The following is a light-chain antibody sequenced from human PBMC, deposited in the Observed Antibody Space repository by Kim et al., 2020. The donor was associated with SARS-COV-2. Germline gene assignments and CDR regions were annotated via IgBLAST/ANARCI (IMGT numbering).Light chain of an antibody. V-gene: IGKV3-20*01. Sequence: SPGDRATLSCRASQSISSNYLAWYQQKPGQAPRLLIYGASNRVTGIPDRFSGSGSGTDFTLTISRLEPEDFAVYYCQQYGGSPQTFGQGTKVDIK. CDR1: QSISSNY. J-gene: IGKJ1*01. CDR3: QQYGGSPQT. CDR2: GAS.